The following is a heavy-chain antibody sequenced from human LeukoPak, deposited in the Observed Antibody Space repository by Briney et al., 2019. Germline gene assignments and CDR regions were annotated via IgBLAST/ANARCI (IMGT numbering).Heavy chain of an antibody. CDR1: GFTFSSYA. Sequence: GGSLRLSCAASGFTFSSYAMHWVRQAPGKGLDWVAVISYDGSNKYYADSLKGRFTISRDNSKNTLDLQMNSLRPEDTAVYYCAGDLGTRPFDIWGQGTMVTVYS. V-gene: IGHV3-30*01. CDR3: AGDLGTRPFDI. CDR2: ISYDGSNK. D-gene: IGHD4-23*01. J-gene: IGHJ3*02.